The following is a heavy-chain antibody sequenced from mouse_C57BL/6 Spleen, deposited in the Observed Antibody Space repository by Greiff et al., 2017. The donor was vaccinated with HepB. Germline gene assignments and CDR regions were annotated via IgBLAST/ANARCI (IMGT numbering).Heavy chain of an antibody. CDR2: INPNNGGT. V-gene: IGHV1-26*01. D-gene: IGHD3-3*01. Sequence: EVQLQQSGPELVKPGASVKISCKASGYTFTDYYMNWVKQSHGKSLEWIGDINPNNGGTSYNQKFKGKATLTVDKSSSTAYMELRSLTSEDSAVYYCAREVLGAWFAYWGQGTLVTVSA. J-gene: IGHJ3*01. CDR3: AREVLGAWFAY. CDR1: GYTFTDYY.